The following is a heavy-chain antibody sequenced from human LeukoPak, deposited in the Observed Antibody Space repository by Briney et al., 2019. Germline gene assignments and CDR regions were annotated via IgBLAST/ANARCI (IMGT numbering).Heavy chain of an antibody. CDR3: ARSLGYYGSGSWGFFGY. Sequence: GSLRLSCAASGFTVSSNYMSWVRQPPGKGLEWIGEINHSGSTNYNPSLKSRVTISVDTSKNQFSLKLSSVTAADTAVYYCARSLGYYGSGSWGFFGYWGQGTLVTVSS. V-gene: IGHV4-34*01. CDR2: INHSGST. D-gene: IGHD3-10*01. CDR1: GFTVSSNY. J-gene: IGHJ4*02.